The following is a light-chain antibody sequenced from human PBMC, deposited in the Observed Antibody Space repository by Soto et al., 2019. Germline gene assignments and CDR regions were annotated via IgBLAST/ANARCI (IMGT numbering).Light chain of an antibody. CDR2: GAS. Sequence: EIVLTQSPGTLSLSPGERATLSCRASQSVSSSYLAWYQQKPGQAPRLLIYGASSRATGIPDRFSGSGSGTDFTLTISRLEPEDFAVYYSQQYGSSPWTFVQGTKVEIK. V-gene: IGKV3-20*01. J-gene: IGKJ1*01. CDR1: QSVSSSY. CDR3: QQYGSSPWT.